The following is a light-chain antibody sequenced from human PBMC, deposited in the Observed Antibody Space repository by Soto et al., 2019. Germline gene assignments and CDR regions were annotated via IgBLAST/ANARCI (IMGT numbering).Light chain of an antibody. V-gene: IGKV2-24*01. Sequence: DIVLTQTPLSSPVTLGQPASISCRSSQSLLHSDGETYLSWLQQRPGQPPRLLIYKISNRFSGVRDRFSGSGAGTDFTLKISRGEAEAVGIYYCMQATEYPPYTFGQGTKLEIK. J-gene: IGKJ2*01. CDR3: MQATEYPPYT. CDR2: KIS. CDR1: QSLLHSDGETY.